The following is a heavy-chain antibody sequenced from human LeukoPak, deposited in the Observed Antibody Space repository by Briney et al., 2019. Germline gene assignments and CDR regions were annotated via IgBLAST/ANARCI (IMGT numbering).Heavy chain of an antibody. Sequence: SETLSLTCTVSGYSINSGFYWGWIRQPPGKGLEWIGSIYHSGSTHYKSSLKSRVTISVDTSKNQLSLKLTAVTAADTAVYYCARGVGLTQGGAFDFWGQGTLVTVSS. V-gene: IGHV4-38-2*02. CDR3: ARGVGLTQGGAFDF. CDR1: GYSINSGFY. J-gene: IGHJ4*02. D-gene: IGHD3-16*01. CDR2: IYHSGST.